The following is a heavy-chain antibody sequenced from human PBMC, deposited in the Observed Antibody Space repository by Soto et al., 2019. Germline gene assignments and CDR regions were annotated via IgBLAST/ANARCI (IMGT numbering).Heavy chain of an antibody. CDR3: ARGPGTSYFDY. Sequence: QVQLVESGGGVVQPGRSLRLSCAASGFTFSSYGMHCVRQAPGKGLEWVAVIWSGGSNENYADSVKGRFTISRDNSKNMLYLQMNSLRAEDTAVYYCARGPGTSYFDYWGQGSLVTVSS. J-gene: IGHJ4*02. D-gene: IGHD2-2*01. V-gene: IGHV3-33*01. CDR2: IWSGGSNE. CDR1: GFTFSSYG.